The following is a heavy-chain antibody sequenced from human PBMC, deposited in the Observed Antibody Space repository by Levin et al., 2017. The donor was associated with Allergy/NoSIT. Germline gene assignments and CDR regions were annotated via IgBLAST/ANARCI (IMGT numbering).Heavy chain of an antibody. Sequence: PGGSLRLSCAASGFTFTNYAFHWVRQAPGKGLEWLAVISYDGLYTYYTDSLKGRFTISRDDSKNTLYLQMNSLRPEDTAMYYCSRVSTETAYDYYYGMDVWGRGTTVTVSS. J-gene: IGHJ6*02. CDR3: SRVSTETAYDYYYGMDV. CDR1: GFTFTNYA. D-gene: IGHD4-17*01. V-gene: IGHV3-30-3*01. CDR2: ISYDGLYT.